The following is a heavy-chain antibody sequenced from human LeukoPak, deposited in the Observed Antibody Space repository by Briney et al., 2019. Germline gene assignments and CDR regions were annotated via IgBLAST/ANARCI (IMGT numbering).Heavy chain of an antibody. Sequence: SETLSLTCTVSGGSISSYYWSWIRQPPGKGLEWIGYLYYTGRTNYNPSLKSRVTISVDTSKNQFSLKLSSVTAADTAVYYCARDLSFGVAPYYFDYWGQGTLVTVSS. CDR3: ARDLSFGVAPYYFDY. J-gene: IGHJ4*02. CDR2: LYYTGRT. V-gene: IGHV4-59*01. CDR1: GGSISSYY. D-gene: IGHD3-3*01.